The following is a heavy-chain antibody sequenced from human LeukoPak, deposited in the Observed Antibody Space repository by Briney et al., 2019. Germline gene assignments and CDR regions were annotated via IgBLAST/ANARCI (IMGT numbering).Heavy chain of an antibody. CDR2: ISYDGSNK. J-gene: IGHJ4*02. V-gene: IGHV3-30-3*01. CDR1: GFTFSSYA. Sequence: GGSLRLSCAASGFTFSSYAMHWVRQAPGKGLEWVAVISYDGSNKYYADSVKGRFTISRDNSKNTLYLQMNSLRAEDTAVYYCAKAPNGGGYYYGSGSYLPFDYWGQGTLVTVSS. CDR3: AKAPNGGGYYYGSGSYLPFDY. D-gene: IGHD3-10*01.